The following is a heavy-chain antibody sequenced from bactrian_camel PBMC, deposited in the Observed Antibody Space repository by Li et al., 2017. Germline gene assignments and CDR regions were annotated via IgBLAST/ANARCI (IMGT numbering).Heavy chain of an antibody. J-gene: IGHJ4*01. CDR3: AERRKFGGTWKPFLLNPEDFDV. V-gene: IGHV3S28*01. D-gene: IGHD1*01. CDR2: IYTTSGTT. Sequence: QLVESGGGLVQPGGSLSVSCVASGFTFSVYSMTWVRQAPGKEREGVASIYTTSGTTVYADSVKGRFTISRDNAKNTVLLQMDSLKPEDTARYYCAERRKFGGTWKPFLLNPEDFDVWGQGTQVTVS. CDR1: GFTFSVYS.